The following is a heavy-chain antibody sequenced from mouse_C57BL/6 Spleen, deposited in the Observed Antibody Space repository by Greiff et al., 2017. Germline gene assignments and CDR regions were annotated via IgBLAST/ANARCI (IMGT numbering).Heavy chain of an antibody. CDR3: ARRHFDYDYDPYAMDY. CDR1: GYSITSGYY. CDR2: ISYDGSN. V-gene: IGHV3-6*01. J-gene: IGHJ4*01. Sequence: EVQLQESGPGLVKPSQSLSLTCSVTGYSITSGYYWNWIRQFPGNKLEWMGYISYDGSNNYNPSLKNRISITRDTSKNQFFLKLNSVTTEDTATYYCARRHFDYDYDPYAMDYWGQGTSVTVSS. D-gene: IGHD2-4*01.